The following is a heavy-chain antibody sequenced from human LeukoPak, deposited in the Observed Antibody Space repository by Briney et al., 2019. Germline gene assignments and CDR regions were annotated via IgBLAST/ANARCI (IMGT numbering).Heavy chain of an antibody. Sequence: SVKVSCKASGGTFSSYAISWVRQAPGQGLEWMGGIIPIFGTANYAQKFQGRVTITADESTCTAYMELSSLRSEDTAVYYCARGYGGSFYYYYGMDVWGQGTTVTVSS. V-gene: IGHV1-69*13. CDR1: GGTFSSYA. CDR2: IIPIFGTA. CDR3: ARGYGGSFYYYYGMDV. J-gene: IGHJ6*02. D-gene: IGHD4-23*01.